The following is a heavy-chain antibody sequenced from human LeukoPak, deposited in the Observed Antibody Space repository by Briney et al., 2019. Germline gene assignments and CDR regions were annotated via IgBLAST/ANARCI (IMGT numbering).Heavy chain of an antibody. D-gene: IGHD3-10*01. J-gene: IGHJ4*02. CDR1: GYTFTSYG. Sequence: ASVKVSCKASGYTFTSYGISWVRQAPGQGLEWMGWISAYNGNTNYAQKLQGGVTMTTDTSTSTAYMELRSLRSDDTAVYYCARDRATNYYGSGSYYNPYFDYWGQGTLVTVSS. CDR2: ISAYNGNT. CDR3: ARDRATNYYGSGSYYNPYFDY. V-gene: IGHV1-18*01.